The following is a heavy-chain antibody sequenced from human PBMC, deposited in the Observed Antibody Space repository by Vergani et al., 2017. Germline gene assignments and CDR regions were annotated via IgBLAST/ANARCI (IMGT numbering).Heavy chain of an antibody. D-gene: IGHD6-13*01. Sequence: VQLVESGGGLIQPGGSLRLSCAASGFTFSSYGMHWVRAAPGKGLEWVAVISHDGSNKYFADSVKGRFTISRDNSTNTLYLQMNSLRAEDTAVYYCAKDPSQQLAPAHFDYWGQGTLVTVSS. CDR1: GFTFSSYG. CDR2: ISHDGSNK. CDR3: AKDPSQQLAPAHFDY. V-gene: IGHV3-30*18. J-gene: IGHJ4*02.